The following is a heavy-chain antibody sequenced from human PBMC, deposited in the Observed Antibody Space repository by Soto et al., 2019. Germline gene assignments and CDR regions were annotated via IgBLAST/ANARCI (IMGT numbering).Heavy chain of an antibody. J-gene: IGHJ6*02. CDR2: INHSGST. D-gene: IGHD6-13*01. V-gene: IGHV4-34*01. CDR3: ARGVRRQQLVRVQYYYYGMDV. CDR1: GGSFSGYY. Sequence: QVQLQQWGAGLLKPSETLSLTCAVYGGSFSGYYWSWIRQPPGKGLEWIGEINHSGSTNYNPSLKSRVTISVDTSKNQFSLKLSSVTAADTAVYYCARGVRRQQLVRVQYYYYGMDVWGQGTTVTVSS.